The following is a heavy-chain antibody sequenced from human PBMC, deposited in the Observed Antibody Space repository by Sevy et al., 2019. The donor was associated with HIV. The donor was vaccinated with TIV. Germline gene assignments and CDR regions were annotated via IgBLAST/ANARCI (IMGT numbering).Heavy chain of an antibody. CDR3: ARDHVKDGDLGDYYYFAMDV. CDR1: GFTFSDYY. J-gene: IGHJ6*02. CDR2: ISGSDGTI. D-gene: IGHD4-17*01. Sequence: GGSLRLSCAASGFTFSDYYMSWIRQAPWKGLEWISYISGSDGTIFYADSVKGRFTISRDNSKNSLYLQMSSLRAEDTAVYYCARDHVKDGDLGDYYYFAMDVWGQGTTVTVSS. V-gene: IGHV3-11*01.